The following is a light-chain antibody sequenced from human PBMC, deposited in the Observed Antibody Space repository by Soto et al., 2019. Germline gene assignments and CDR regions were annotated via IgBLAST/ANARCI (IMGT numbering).Light chain of an antibody. CDR1: NNDVENYNL. V-gene: IGLV2-23*01. Sequence: QSALTQPASVSGSPGQSITISCTGTNNDVENYNLVSWYQQHPGKASKLRIYEGSKRPSGVSKRFSGSKSANTASLTISGLQAEDEADYYCCSYAGSRSWVFGGGTKLTVL. J-gene: IGLJ3*02. CDR2: EGS. CDR3: CSYAGSRSWV.